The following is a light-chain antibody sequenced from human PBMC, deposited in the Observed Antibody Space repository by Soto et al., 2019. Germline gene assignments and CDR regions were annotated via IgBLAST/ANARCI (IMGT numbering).Light chain of an antibody. CDR3: QTWGTGIPWV. Sequence: QLVLTQSPSASGSLGASVKLTCTLSSGHSSYAIAWHQQQPEKGPRYLMKLNSDGSHSKGDGIPDRFSGSSSGAERYLTISSLQSEDEADYYCQTWGTGIPWVFGGGTKVTVL. CDR1: SGHSSYA. CDR2: LNSDGSH. V-gene: IGLV4-69*01. J-gene: IGLJ3*02.